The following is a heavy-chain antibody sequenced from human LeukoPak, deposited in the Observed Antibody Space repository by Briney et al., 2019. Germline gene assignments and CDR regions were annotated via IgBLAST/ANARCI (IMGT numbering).Heavy chain of an antibody. V-gene: IGHV3-30*02. D-gene: IGHD3-3*01. CDR1: GFSFSDYG. Sequence: GGSLRLSCEASGFSFSDYGMHWVRQAPGKGLEWVAFIRYDGSNKYYADSVKGRFTVSRDNSQSTLYLQMNSLRVEDTAVYYCAKRVVIKSTDYFYYYIHVWGKGTTVTVSS. CDR3: AKRVVIKSTDYFYYYIHV. J-gene: IGHJ6*03. CDR2: IRYDGSNK.